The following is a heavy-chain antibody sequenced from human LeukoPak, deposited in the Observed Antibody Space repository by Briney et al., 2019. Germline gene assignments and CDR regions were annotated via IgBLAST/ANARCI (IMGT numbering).Heavy chain of an antibody. Sequence: SETLSLTCTVSGGSISSHYWSWIRQPPGKGLEWIGYIYYSGSTNYNPSLKSRVTISVDTSKNQFSLKLSSVTAADTAVYYCAREHYDILTGPPNAFDIWGQGTMVTVSS. J-gene: IGHJ3*02. V-gene: IGHV4-59*11. CDR3: AREHYDILTGPPNAFDI. CDR2: IYYSGST. D-gene: IGHD3-9*01. CDR1: GGSISSHY.